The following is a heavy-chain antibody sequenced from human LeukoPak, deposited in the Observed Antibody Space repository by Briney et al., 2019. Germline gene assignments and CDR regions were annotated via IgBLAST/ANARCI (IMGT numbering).Heavy chain of an antibody. D-gene: IGHD6-13*01. CDR2: INAYKGNT. Sequence: AAVKVSCKASRYTFTSYGISWLRQAPGQGVEGVGLINAYKGNTNYAQKLQGRVTMNTDTSTSTAYMELRSLRSDDTAVYYCARDHWAAAASVRYYMAVWGKGITVPVSS. CDR3: ARDHWAAAASVRYYMAV. J-gene: IGHJ6*03. CDR1: RYTFTSYG. V-gene: IGHV1-18*01.